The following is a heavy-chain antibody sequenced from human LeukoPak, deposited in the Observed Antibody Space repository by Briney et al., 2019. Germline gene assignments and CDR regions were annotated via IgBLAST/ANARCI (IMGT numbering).Heavy chain of an antibody. D-gene: IGHD3-9*01. CDR3: AREPKYYDILTGYATEDAFDI. CDR2: ISWNSGSI. CDR1: GFTFDDYA. Sequence: PGGSLRLSCAASGFTFDDYAMHWVRQAPGKGLEWVSGISWNSGSIGYADSVKGRFTISRDNSKNTLYLQMNSLRAEDTAVYYCAREPKYYDILTGYATEDAFDIWGQGTMVTVSS. V-gene: IGHV3-9*01. J-gene: IGHJ3*02.